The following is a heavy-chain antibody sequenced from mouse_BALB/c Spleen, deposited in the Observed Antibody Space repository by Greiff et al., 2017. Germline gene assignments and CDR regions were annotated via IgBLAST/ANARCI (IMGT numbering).Heavy chain of an antibody. CDR2: ISYSGST. Sequence: EVKLLESGPGLVKPSQSLSLTCTVTGYSITSDYAWNWIRQFPGNKLEWMGYISYSGSTSYNPSLKSRISITRDTSKNQFFLQLNSVTTEDTATYCCVYDHGGLWGQGTTLTVSS. V-gene: IGHV3-2*02. CDR1: GYSITSDYA. CDR3: VYDHGGL. J-gene: IGHJ2*01. D-gene: IGHD2-4*01.